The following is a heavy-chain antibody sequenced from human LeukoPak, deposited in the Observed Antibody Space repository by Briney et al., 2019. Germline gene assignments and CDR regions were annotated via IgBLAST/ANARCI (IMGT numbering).Heavy chain of an antibody. J-gene: IGHJ4*02. D-gene: IGHD4-11*01. V-gene: IGHV3-21*01. Sequence: GGSLRLSCAASGFTFSSYSMNWVRQAPGKGLEWVSSISSSSSYIYYADSVKGRFTISRDNAKNSLYLQMNSLRAEDMAVYYCASTPGPTVPFDYWGQGTLVTVSS. CDR2: ISSSSSYI. CDR1: GFTFSSYS. CDR3: ASTPGPTVPFDY.